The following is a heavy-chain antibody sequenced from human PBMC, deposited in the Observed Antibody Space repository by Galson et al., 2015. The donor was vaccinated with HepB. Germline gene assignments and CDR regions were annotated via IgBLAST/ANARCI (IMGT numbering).Heavy chain of an antibody. J-gene: IGHJ4*02. CDR2: IKSTSTYI. D-gene: IGHD3-10*01. CDR1: GFTFSTYS. Sequence: SLRLSCAASGFTFSTYSMNWVRQAPGKGLEWVSFIKSTSTYIYYADSVKGRFTISRDNTKNSVYLQMNSLRTEDTAVYFCARDALERGSVPFDSWGQGTLVTVSS. V-gene: IGHV3-21*01. CDR3: ARDALERGSVPFDS.